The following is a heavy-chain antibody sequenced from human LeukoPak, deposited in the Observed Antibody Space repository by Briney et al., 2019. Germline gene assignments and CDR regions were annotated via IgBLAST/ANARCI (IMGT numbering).Heavy chain of an antibody. V-gene: IGHV3-13*01. Sequence: PGGSLRLSCAASGFTFSSYDMHWVRQATGKGLEWVSAIGTVGDTYYSDSVKGRFTISRDNAKNSLYLQMNSLRAGDTAVYYCARAKTVTTESYYFDYWGQGTLVTVSS. J-gene: IGHJ4*02. CDR2: IGTVGDT. CDR3: ARAKTVTTESYYFDY. D-gene: IGHD4-17*01. CDR1: GFTFSSYD.